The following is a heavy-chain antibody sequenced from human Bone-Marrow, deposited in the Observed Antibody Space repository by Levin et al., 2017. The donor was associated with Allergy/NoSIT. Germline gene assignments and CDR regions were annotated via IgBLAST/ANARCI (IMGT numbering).Heavy chain of an antibody. D-gene: IGHD3-10*01. CDR1: GLAFSNYW. CDR2: INRGGTST. Sequence: GGSLRLSCAASGLAFSNYWMHWVRQAPGKGLVWVSRINRGGTSTTYADSVKGRFTISRDNAKNTLYLQMNSLRAEDTAVYYCARDPFAYNFGSGSYLDYWGQGTLVSVSS. J-gene: IGHJ4*02. V-gene: IGHV3-74*01. CDR3: ARDPFAYNFGSGSYLDY.